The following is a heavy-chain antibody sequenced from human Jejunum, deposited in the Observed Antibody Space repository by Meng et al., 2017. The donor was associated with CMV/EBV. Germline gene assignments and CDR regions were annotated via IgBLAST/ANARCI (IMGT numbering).Heavy chain of an antibody. D-gene: IGHD3-3*01. V-gene: IGHV3-30-3*01. CDR3: ARDMGVLRFLEWLSTYYYYGMDV. J-gene: IGHJ6*02. Sequence: MHWVRQAPGKGLEWVAVISVEETNIHYADSVKGRFTISRDNPRNTLYLQMNSLRAEDTAVYYCARDMGVLRFLEWLSTYYYYGMDVWGQGTTVTVSS. CDR2: ISVEETNI.